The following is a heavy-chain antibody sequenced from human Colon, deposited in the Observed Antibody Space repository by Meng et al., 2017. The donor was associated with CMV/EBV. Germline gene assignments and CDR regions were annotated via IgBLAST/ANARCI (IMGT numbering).Heavy chain of an antibody. CDR2: FYSGGST. V-gene: IGHV3-66*02. Sequence: GGSLRLSCATSESVVSSNYISWVRQAPGKGLEWVSLFYSGGSTYYAASVKGRFTISRDISKNTLYLQMNNVRPEDTAIYYCARGRRYCTSDSCYIFDSWGQGTLVTVSS. D-gene: IGHD2-2*02. CDR3: ARGRRYCTSDSCYIFDS. CDR1: ESVVSSNY. J-gene: IGHJ4*02.